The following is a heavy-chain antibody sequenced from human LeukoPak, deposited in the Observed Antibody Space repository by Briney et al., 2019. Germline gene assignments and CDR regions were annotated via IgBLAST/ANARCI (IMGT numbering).Heavy chain of an antibody. CDR3: ATYMLRDNWNVHTFDS. J-gene: IGHJ4*02. CDR1: GGTFITYT. Sequence: SVTVSCKASGGTFITYTINWVRQAPGQGLEWMGGIIPIFGTANYAQKFQGRITITTDDSTSTAYMELSSLRSEDTAVYYCATYMLRDNWNVHTFDSWGQGTLVTVSS. D-gene: IGHD1-1*01. CDR2: IIPIFGTA. V-gene: IGHV1-69*05.